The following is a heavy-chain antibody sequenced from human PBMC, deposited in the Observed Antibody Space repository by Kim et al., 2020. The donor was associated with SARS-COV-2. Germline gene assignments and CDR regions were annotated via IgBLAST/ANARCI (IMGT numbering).Heavy chain of an antibody. Sequence: GGSLILSCAASGFTFSSYAMHWVRQAPGKGLEWVAVISYDGSNKYYADSVKGRFTISRDNSKNTLYLQMNSLRAEDTAVYYCARDPKYYDFWSGYLPQNSYYYYYGMDVWGQGTTVTVSS. D-gene: IGHD3-3*01. V-gene: IGHV3-30*04. CDR1: GFTFSSYA. CDR3: ARDPKYYDFWSGYLPQNSYYYYYGMDV. CDR2: ISYDGSNK. J-gene: IGHJ6*02.